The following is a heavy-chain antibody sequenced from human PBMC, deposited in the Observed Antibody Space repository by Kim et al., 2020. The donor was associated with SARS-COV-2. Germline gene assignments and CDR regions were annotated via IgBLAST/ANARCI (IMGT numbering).Heavy chain of an antibody. CDR3: ASMMVRGVIHGQAYYYYGMDV. V-gene: IGHV4-34*01. D-gene: IGHD3-10*01. CDR2: INHSGST. Sequence: SETLSLTCAVYGGSFSGYYWSWIRQPPGKGLEWIGEINHSGSTNYNPSLKSRVTISVDTSKNQFSLKLSSVTAADTAVYYCASMMVRGVIHGQAYYYYGMDVWGQGTTVTVSS. CDR1: GGSFSGYY. J-gene: IGHJ6*02.